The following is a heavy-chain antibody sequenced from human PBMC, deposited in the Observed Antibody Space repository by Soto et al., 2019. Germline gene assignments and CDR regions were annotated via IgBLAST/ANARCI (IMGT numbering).Heavy chain of an antibody. CDR1: GYTFTSYD. V-gene: IGHV1-8*01. Sequence: QVQLVQSGAEVKKPGASVKVSCKASGYTFTSYDINWVRQATGQGLEWMGWMNPNSGNTGYAHKFQGRVTMTRNTSISTADVELRSLRSGDTAGYYCAIDKHWVRPNDYWGQGTLVTVAS. CDR3: AIDKHWVRPNDY. J-gene: IGHJ4*02. CDR2: MNPNSGNT. D-gene: IGHD3-16*01.